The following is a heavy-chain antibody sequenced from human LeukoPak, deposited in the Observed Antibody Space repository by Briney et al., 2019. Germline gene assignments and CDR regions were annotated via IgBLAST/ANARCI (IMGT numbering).Heavy chain of an antibody. CDR2: ISGSGGST. Sequence: PGGSLRLSCAASGFTFSSYAISWVRQAPGKGLEWVSAISGSGGSTYYADSVKGRFTISRDNSKNTLYLQMNSLRAEDTAIYYCAKGDSGGSYSFDYWGQGTLVTVSS. CDR1: GFTFSSYA. V-gene: IGHV3-23*01. CDR3: AKGDSGGSYSFDY. J-gene: IGHJ4*02. D-gene: IGHD1-26*01.